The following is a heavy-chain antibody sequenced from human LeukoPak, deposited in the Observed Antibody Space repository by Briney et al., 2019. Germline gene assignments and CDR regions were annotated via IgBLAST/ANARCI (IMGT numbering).Heavy chain of an antibody. J-gene: IGHJ6*03. D-gene: IGHD3-10*01. V-gene: IGHV3-48*04. CDR1: GFTFSSYS. Sequence: VGSLRLSCAASGFTFSSYSLNWVRQTPGKGLEWVSYISSDSRMVNYADSVKGRFAIYRDNAKNSLYLQMNSLRVEDTAVYYCVRDYSGSGPNMDVWGKGTTVTVSS. CDR2: ISSDSRMV. CDR3: VRDYSGSGPNMDV.